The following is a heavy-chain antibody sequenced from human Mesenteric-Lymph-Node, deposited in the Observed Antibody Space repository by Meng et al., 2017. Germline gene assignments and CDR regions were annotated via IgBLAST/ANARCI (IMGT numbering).Heavy chain of an antibody. CDR3: ARPSGSYRTFDI. V-gene: IGHV4-38-2*02. J-gene: IGHJ3*02. D-gene: IGHD1-26*01. CDR1: GYSISSGYY. Sequence: GSLRLSCTVSGYSISSGYYWGWIRQPPGKGLEWIGSIYHSGSTYYNPSLKSRVTISVDTSKNQFSLKLSSVTAADTAVYYCARPSGSYRTFDIWGQGTMVTVSS. CDR2: IYHSGST.